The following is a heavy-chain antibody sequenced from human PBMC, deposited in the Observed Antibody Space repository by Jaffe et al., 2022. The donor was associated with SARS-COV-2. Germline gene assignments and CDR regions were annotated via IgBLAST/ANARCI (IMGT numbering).Heavy chain of an antibody. CDR3: VKDMRYCSGDSCYSGFYYGLDV. V-gene: IGHV3-64D*09. CDR1: GFNFSAYA. D-gene: IGHD2-15*01. CDR2: ISYNAEST. J-gene: IGHJ6*02. Sequence: EVQLVESGGGLVQPGGSLRLSCSASGFNFSAYAIHWVRQAPGKGLEYVSAISYNAESTYYADSVKGRFTISRDNSKTKLFLQMNSLRTEDSAVYYCVKDMRYCSGDSCYSGFYYGLDVWGQGTTVTVSS.